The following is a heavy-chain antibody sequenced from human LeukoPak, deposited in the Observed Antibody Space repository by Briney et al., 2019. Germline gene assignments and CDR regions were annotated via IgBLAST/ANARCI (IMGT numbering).Heavy chain of an antibody. Sequence: ASVKVSCKASGGTFSSYAISWVRQAPGQGLEWMGRIIPILGIANYAQKFQGRVTITADKSTSTAYMELSSLRAEDTAVYYCVREIIKGSGWYYFEYWGQGTLVTVSS. V-gene: IGHV1-69*04. CDR3: VREIIKGSGWYYFEY. D-gene: IGHD6-19*01. CDR2: IIPILGIA. CDR1: GGTFSSYA. J-gene: IGHJ4*02.